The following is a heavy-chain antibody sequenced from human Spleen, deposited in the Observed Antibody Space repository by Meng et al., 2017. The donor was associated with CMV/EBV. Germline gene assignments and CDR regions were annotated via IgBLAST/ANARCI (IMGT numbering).Heavy chain of an antibody. CDR1: GFTFGHYA. J-gene: IGHJ4*02. D-gene: IGHD3-10*01. Sequence: LSCAGSGFTFGHYAMYWVRQAPGKGLEWVAIISYDESNEYYADSVKGRFTISRDNPKNTVYLQMNSLRAEDTAMYYCARNARGSGYWGQGTLVTVSS. V-gene: IGHV3-30*04. CDR3: ARNARGSGY. CDR2: ISYDESNE.